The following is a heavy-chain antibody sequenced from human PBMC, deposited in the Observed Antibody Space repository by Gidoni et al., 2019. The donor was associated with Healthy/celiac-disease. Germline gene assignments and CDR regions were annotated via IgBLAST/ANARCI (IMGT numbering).Heavy chain of an antibody. V-gene: IGHV3-48*02. D-gene: IGHD3-3*01. J-gene: IGHJ3*02. CDR2: ISSSSSTI. Sequence: EVQLVESGGGLVKPGGALRLSFAASGFTFRSYSMNWVRQAPGKGLEWVSYISSSSSTIYYADSVKGRFTISRDNAKNSLYLQMNSLRDEDTAVYYCARGDYDFWSGYPDDAFDIWGQGTMVTVSS. CDR1: GFTFRSYS. CDR3: ARGDYDFWSGYPDDAFDI.